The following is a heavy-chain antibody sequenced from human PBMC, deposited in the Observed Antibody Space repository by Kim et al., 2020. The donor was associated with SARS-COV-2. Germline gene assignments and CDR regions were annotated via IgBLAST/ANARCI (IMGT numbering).Heavy chain of an antibody. CDR3: AVDRRFQST. Sequence: GFSTYYADSVKGRFTISRENSRNTVFLEMNSLTVDDTALYYCAVDRRFQSTWGQGTLVTVSS. CDR2: GFST. V-gene: IGHV3-23*01. J-gene: IGHJ5*02. D-gene: IGHD3-10*01.